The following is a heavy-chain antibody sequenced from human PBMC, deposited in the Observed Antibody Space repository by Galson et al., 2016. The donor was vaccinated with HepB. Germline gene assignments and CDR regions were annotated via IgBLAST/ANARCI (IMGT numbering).Heavy chain of an antibody. CDR2: IGSSPGTV. CDR1: GFTFTSYS. Sequence: SLRLSCAASGFTFTSYSMNWVRQVPGKGLEWVSYIGSSPGTVYYADSVKGRFTISRDNAKNSLYLQMNSLRDEDTAVYYCARDPLGYSYALVRYVDYWGQGTLVTVSS. D-gene: IGHD5-18*01. J-gene: IGHJ4*02. V-gene: IGHV3-48*02. CDR3: ARDPLGYSYALVRYVDY.